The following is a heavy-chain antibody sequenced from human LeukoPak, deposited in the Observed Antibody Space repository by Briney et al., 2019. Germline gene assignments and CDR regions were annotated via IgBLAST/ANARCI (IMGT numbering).Heavy chain of an antibody. D-gene: IGHD3-10*01. J-gene: IGHJ4*02. Sequence: SETLSLTCTVSGDSIGSSSYYWGWIRQPPGKGLEWIGNIYYTGSTYYNPSLKTRITISVDTSENQFSLKLSSVTAVDTAVYSCARLVSDVGSWFDNWGQGTLVTVSS. CDR3: ARLVSDVGSWFDN. V-gene: IGHV4-39*01. CDR2: IYYTGST. CDR1: GDSIGSSSYY.